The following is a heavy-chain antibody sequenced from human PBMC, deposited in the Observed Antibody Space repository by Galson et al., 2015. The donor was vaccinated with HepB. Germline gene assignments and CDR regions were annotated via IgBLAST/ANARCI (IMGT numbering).Heavy chain of an antibody. V-gene: IGHV4-31*03. D-gene: IGHD3-10*01. CDR1: GYAISSGGFY. CDR2: ISHTGGT. J-gene: IGHJ5*02. Sequence: TLSLTCTVSGYAISSGGFYWSWIRPRPGKGLEWLGYISHTGGTYYNPSLGGRLTISVDRWKNQFSLRLKSLTAADTAIYYCARTEEPTTLVGGGLLFDPWVQGTLVIVSS. CDR3: ARTEEPTTLVGGGLLFDP.